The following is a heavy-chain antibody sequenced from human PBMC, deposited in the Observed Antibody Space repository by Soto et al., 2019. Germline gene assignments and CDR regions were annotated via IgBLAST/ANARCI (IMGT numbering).Heavy chain of an antibody. J-gene: IGHJ4*02. Sequence: QIQLVESGGDVVQPGKSLRLSCAASGFNFGFFGMHWVRQAPGKGLEWVAFISGDGINTQYADSVRGRFTLSRDYSRKTIYLQMDSLRDEDTALYYCARCNLSFHFASWGLGTLVPVSS. CDR3: ARCNLSFHFAS. CDR2: ISGDGINT. D-gene: IGHD1-26*01. CDR1: GFNFGFFG. V-gene: IGHV3-30*03.